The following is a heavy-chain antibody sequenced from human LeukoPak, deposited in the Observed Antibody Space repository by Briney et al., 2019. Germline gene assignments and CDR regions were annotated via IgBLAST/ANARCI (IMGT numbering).Heavy chain of an antibody. D-gene: IGHD6-13*01. V-gene: IGHV3-74*01. CDR3: AKGQVAAYADY. J-gene: IGHJ4*02. CDR1: GFTFTTYW. Sequence: GGSLRLSCAASGFTFTTYWMHWVRQVPGKGLVWVARIKGDGSSTRHADSMKGRFTISRDNAKNTLYLQMNSLRDEDTAVYYCAKGQVAAYADYWGQGTLVTVSS. CDR2: IKGDGSST.